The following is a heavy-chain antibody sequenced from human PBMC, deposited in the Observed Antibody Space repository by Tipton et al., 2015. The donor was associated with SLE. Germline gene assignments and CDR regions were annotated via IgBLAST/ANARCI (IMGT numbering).Heavy chain of an antibody. V-gene: IGHV4-59*12. Sequence: TLSLTCTVSGGSISSYYWSWIRQPPGKGLEWIGSIYYSGSTYYNPSLKSRVTISVDTSKNQFSLKLSSVTAADTAVYYCARVQLNWGHFDYWGQGTLVTVSS. CDR3: ARVQLNWGHFDY. J-gene: IGHJ4*02. CDR2: IYYSGST. CDR1: GGSISSYY. D-gene: IGHD7-27*01.